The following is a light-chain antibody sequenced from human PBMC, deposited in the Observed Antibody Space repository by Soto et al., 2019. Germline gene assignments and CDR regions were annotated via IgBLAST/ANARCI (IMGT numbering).Light chain of an antibody. CDR1: QGFTNY. V-gene: IGKV1-17*01. CDR3: LQHNSFPWT. J-gene: IGKJ1*01. Sequence: DIQMTQSPSSLSASVGDRVTITCRASQGFTNYLTWYQQKPGKAPKRLIYGASNLHSGVPSRFSGSGSGTEFTLTSSSLQPEDFATYYCLQHNSFPWTFGQGTKVEIK. CDR2: GAS.